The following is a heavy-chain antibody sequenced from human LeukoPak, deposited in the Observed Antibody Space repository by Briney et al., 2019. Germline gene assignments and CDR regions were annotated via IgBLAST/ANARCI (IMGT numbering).Heavy chain of an antibody. D-gene: IGHD1-26*01. CDR3: ATAPRGASDYTDV. CDR1: AFSLNTYS. V-gene: IGHV3-48*01. CDR2: ISVSGII. J-gene: IGHJ6*03. Sequence: GGSLRLSCAVSAFSLNTYSMNWVRQTPGKGVEWLSHISVSGIIHYAESVKGRFSISRDNGRNSVSLQMNRLRVGDTGVYFCATAPRGASDYTDVWGRGTTVSVSS.